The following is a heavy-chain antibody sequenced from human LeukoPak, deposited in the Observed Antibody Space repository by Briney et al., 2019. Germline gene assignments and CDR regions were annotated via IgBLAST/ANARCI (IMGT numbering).Heavy chain of an antibody. J-gene: IGHJ4*02. CDR2: INHSGST. CDR1: GGSFSGYY. V-gene: IGHV4-34*01. CDR3: ARGRRYYYGSGRNPKKLGY. Sequence: SETLSLTCAVYGGSFSGYYWSWIRQPPGKGLEWIGEINHSGSTNYNPSLKSRVTISVDTSKNQFSLKLSSVTAADTAVYYCARGRRYYYGSGRNPKKLGYWGQGTLVTVSS. D-gene: IGHD3-10*01.